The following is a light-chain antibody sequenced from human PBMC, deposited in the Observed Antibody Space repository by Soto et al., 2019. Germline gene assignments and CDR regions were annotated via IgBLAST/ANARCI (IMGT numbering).Light chain of an antibody. V-gene: IGKV3-15*01. CDR3: QQYNNWPLT. CDR1: QSVSSN. J-gene: IGKJ4*01. Sequence: EIVMTQSPATLSVSPGERATLSCRASQSVSSNLAWYQQKPGQAPRLLIYGASTRATGFPARFSGSGSGTDFTLTISSLQSEDFAFYYCQQYNNWPLTFGGGTKVEIK. CDR2: GAS.